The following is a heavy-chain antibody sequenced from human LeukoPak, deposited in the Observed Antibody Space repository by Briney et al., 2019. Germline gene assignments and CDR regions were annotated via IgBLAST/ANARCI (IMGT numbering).Heavy chain of an antibody. Sequence: GGSPRLSCAASRFTFSSYEMNWVRQAPGKGLEWVSYISGSGIKHYADSVKGRFTISRDNAKNSLYLQMNSLRVEDTAVYYCARVGGSYWPSDYWGQGTLVTVSS. D-gene: IGHD1-26*01. V-gene: IGHV3-48*03. J-gene: IGHJ4*02. CDR2: ISGSGIK. CDR3: ARVGGSYWPSDY. CDR1: RFTFSSYE.